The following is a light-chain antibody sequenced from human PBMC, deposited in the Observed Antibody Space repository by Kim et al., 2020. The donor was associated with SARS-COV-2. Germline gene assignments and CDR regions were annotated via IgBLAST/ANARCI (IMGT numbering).Light chain of an antibody. J-gene: IGKJ5*01. CDR3: QQYNNWPPIT. CDR1: QSVSSN. CDR2: GAS. Sequence: SPGERATLSCRASQSVSSNLAWYQQRPGKAPRLLIYGASTRATGIPARFSGSGSGTEFSLTISSLQSEDFAVYYCQQYNNWPPITFGQGTRLEIK. V-gene: IGKV3-15*01.